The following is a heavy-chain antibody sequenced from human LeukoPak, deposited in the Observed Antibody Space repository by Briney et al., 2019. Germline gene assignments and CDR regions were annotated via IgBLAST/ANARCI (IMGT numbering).Heavy chain of an antibody. CDR3: AREVVVIGASRNYYNGLDV. V-gene: IGHV1-2*02. Sequence: GSVRVSCKASGYTFTSDYYHAVRQTPGQGLERMGWINPNVGKADYPQRFQGGVTLSRDTSISTVYMEVSSLTSDDSAIYYCAREVVVIGASRNYYNGLDVWGQGTTVTVSS. CDR1: GYTFTSDY. D-gene: IGHD2-21*01. J-gene: IGHJ6*02. CDR2: INPNVGKA.